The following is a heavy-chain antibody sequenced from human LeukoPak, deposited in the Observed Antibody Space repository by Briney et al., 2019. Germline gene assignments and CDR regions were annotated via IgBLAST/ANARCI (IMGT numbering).Heavy chain of an antibody. J-gene: IGHJ4*02. Sequence: SETLSLTCAVYGGSFSGYYWSWIRQPPGKGLEWIGEINHSGSINYNPSLKSRVTISVDTSKNQFSLKLSSVTAADTAVYYCARNSALIVVVPAAIHFDYWGQGTLVTVSS. CDR2: INHSGSI. D-gene: IGHD2-2*01. CDR3: ARNSALIVVVPAAIHFDY. CDR1: GGSFSGYY. V-gene: IGHV4-34*01.